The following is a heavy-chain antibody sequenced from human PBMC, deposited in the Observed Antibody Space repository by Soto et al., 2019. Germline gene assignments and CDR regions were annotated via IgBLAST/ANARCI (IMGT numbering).Heavy chain of an antibody. CDR3: AKVIRADSTSSNFYYYSGMDV. D-gene: IGHD6-6*01. CDR2: ISNDGSNK. V-gene: IGHV3-30*18. Sequence: PXGSLILSCSASGFSFSTYGMHWVRQAPGKGLDWMAVISNDGSNKYYADSVKGRFTISRDNSKDTLFLQMNSLRGEDTAIYYCAKVIRADSTSSNFYYYSGMDVWGQGTTVTVSS. J-gene: IGHJ6*02. CDR1: GFSFSTYG.